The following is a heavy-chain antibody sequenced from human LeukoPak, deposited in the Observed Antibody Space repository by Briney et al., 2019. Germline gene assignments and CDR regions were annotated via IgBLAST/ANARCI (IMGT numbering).Heavy chain of an antibody. J-gene: IGHJ4*02. CDR3: ARGTPGYCTNGVCYRDEN. Sequence: PGGSLRLSCAASGFTFDDYGMSWVRQAPGKGLEWVSGINWNGGSTGYADSVKGRFTISRDNAKNSLYLQMNSLRAEDTALYYCARGTPGYCTNGVCYRDENWGQGTLATVSS. CDR2: INWNGGST. V-gene: IGHV3-20*04. CDR1: GFTFDDYG. D-gene: IGHD2-8*01.